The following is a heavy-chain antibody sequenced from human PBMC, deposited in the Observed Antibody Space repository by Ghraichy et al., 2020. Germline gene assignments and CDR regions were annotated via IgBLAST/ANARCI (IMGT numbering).Heavy chain of an antibody. CDR2: ISSSATTI. CDR3: ANVRGCNDGRDY. V-gene: IGHV3-48*02. J-gene: IGHJ4*02. CDR1: EFTFSSYS. D-gene: IGHD4-23*01. Sequence: GGSLRLSCAASEFTFSSYSMNWVRQAPGKGLEWISYISSSATTIYYADSVKGRFTISRDNAKNSLYLQMNSLRDEDTAVYYCANVRGCNDGRDYWGQGTLVTVSS.